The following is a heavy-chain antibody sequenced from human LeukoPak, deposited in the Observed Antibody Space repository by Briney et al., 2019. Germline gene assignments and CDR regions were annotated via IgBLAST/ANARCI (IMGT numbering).Heavy chain of an antibody. J-gene: IGHJ5*02. D-gene: IGHD1-26*01. V-gene: IGHV3-21*01. Sequence: GGSLRLSCAASGFTFSSYSVNWVRQAPGKGLEWVSSISSSSSYIYYADSVKGRFTISRDNAKNSLYLQMNSLRAEDTAVYYCARELRSRGWFDPWGQGALVSVSS. CDR2: ISSSSSYI. CDR3: ARELRSRGWFDP. CDR1: GFTFSSYS.